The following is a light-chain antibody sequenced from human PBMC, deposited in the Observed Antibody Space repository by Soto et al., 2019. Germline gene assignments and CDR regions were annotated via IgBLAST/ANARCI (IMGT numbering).Light chain of an antibody. V-gene: IGLV2-14*01. J-gene: IGLJ2*01. CDR3: SSYTSSSRVV. CDR1: SSDVGGYNY. Sequence: QSALTQPASVSGSPGQSITNSCTGTSSDVGGYNYVSWYQQHPGKAPKLMIYEVSNRPSGVSNRFSGSKSGNTASLTISGLQAEDEADYYCSSYTSSSRVVFGGGTKLTVL. CDR2: EVS.